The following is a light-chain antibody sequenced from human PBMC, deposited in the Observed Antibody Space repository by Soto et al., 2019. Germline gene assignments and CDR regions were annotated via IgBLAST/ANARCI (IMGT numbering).Light chain of an antibody. CDR3: QQYGGSPRIT. J-gene: IGKJ5*01. CDR2: GAS. CDR1: ERLSSVY. V-gene: IGKV3-20*01. Sequence: EIVLTQSPGTLSLSPGERATLSCRANERLSSVYLAWYQQRPGQPPRLLIYGASNRATGIPDRFSGSGSGTDFTLIINRLEPEDVAIYYCQQYGGSPRITFGQGTRLEIK.